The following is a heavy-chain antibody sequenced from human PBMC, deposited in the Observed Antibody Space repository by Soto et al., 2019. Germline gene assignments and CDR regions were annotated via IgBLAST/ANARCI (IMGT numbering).Heavy chain of an antibody. CDR2: ISAYNGNT. D-gene: IGHD4-17*01. J-gene: IGHJ6*03. CDR3: ARGRVKVGDYRSYYYMDV. CDR1: GYTFTSYG. Sequence: ASVKVSCKASGYTFTSYGISWVRQAPGQGLEWMGWISAYNGNTNYAQKLQGRVTMTTDTSTSTAYMELRSLRSDDTAVYYCARGRVKVGDYRSYYYMDVWGKGTTVTVSS. V-gene: IGHV1-18*01.